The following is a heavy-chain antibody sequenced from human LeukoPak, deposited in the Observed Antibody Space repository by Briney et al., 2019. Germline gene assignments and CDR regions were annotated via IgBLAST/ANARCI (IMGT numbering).Heavy chain of an antibody. J-gene: IGHJ4*02. V-gene: IGHV3-7*01. CDR3: ALTEFLEGDGSNYTGHWPDN. CDR1: GLTFSNYW. CDR2: INQDGSQK. Sequence: GSLRLSCAASGLTFSNYWMNWVRQGPGKGLEWVANINQDGSQKYYVDSVKGRFTISRDNAKKSLYLQMNSLRAEDTAVYYCALTEFLEGDGSNYTGHWPDNWGQGTLVTVSS. D-gene: IGHD5-24*01.